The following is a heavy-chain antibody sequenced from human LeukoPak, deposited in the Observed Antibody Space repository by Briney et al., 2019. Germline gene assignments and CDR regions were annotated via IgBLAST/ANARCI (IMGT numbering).Heavy chain of an antibody. D-gene: IGHD1-1*01. J-gene: IGHJ6*02. V-gene: IGHV3-53*01. CDR1: GLSISDNY. CDR2: IHSGGNI. Sequence: GGSLRLSCAASGLSISDNYMSWVRQAPGKGLEWVSIIHSGGNIYYADSVKGRFTISRDNSKNTLYLQMNSLRAEDTVVYYCARDRGYAMDVWGQGTTVTVSS. CDR3: ARDRGYAMDV.